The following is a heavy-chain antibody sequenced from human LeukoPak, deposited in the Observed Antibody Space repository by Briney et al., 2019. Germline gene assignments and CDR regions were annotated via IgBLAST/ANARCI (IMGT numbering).Heavy chain of an antibody. D-gene: IGHD2-15*01. CDR1: GYSISSGYY. CDR3: SSLYCSGGSCYALYFDY. CDR2: IYHSGST. V-gene: IGHV4-38-2*01. Sequence: SETPSRTCAVSGYSISSGYYWGWIRQPPGKGLEWIGSIYHSGSTYYNPSLKRRVTISVDTSKNQFSRKLSSVPAADTAVYYCSSLYCSGGSCYALYFDYWGQGTLVTVSS. J-gene: IGHJ4*02.